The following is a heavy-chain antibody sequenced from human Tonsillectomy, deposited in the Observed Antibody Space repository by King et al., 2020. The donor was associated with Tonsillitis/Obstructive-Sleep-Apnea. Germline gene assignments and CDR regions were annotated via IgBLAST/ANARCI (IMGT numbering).Heavy chain of an antibody. CDR2: ISWNSGII. V-gene: IGHV3-9*01. D-gene: IGHD2-2*01. CDR1: GFTFDDYA. CDR3: TKVRRQYCSTSSCQFDY. J-gene: IGHJ4*02. Sequence: VQLVESGGGLVQPGRSLRLSCAASGFTFDDYAMHWVRHAPGKGLEWVSGISWNSGIILYADSVKGRFTISRDNAKNFLYLQMNSLGAEDTAFYYCTKVRRQYCSTSSCQFDYWGQGTLVAVSS.